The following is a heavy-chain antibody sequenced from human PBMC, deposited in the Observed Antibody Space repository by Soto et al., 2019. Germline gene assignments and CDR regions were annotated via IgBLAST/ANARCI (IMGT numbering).Heavy chain of an antibody. Sequence: SETLSLTCTVSGGSISSSSYYWGWIRQPPGKGLEWIGSIYYSGSTYYNPSLKSRVTISVDASKNQFSLKLSSVTAADTAVYYCARHPRLDMTTGHWFDPWGQGTLVTVSS. J-gene: IGHJ5*02. CDR3: ARHPRLDMTTGHWFDP. V-gene: IGHV4-39*01. CDR2: IYYSGST. D-gene: IGHD4-4*01. CDR1: GGSISSSSYY.